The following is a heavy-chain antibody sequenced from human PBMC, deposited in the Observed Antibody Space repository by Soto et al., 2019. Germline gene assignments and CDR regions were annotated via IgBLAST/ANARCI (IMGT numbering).Heavy chain of an antibody. CDR2: IFYSGST. V-gene: IGHV4-39*01. Sequence: SETLSLTCAVSGGSISSGGYSWSWIRQPPGKGLEWIGSIFYSGSTYYNPSLKSRLTISIDTSKNQFSMKLNSVTAADTAVYYCAKHVQGSRGYDAADMWGQGTMVTVSS. CDR3: AKHVQGSRGYDAADM. CDR1: GGSISSGGYS. J-gene: IGHJ3*02. D-gene: IGHD2-15*01.